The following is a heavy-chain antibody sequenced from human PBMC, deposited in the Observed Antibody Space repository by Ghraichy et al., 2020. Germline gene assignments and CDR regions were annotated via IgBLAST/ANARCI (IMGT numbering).Heavy chain of an antibody. Sequence: ASVKVSCKASGYTFTSYGISWVRQAPGQGLEWMGWISAYNGNTNYAQKLQGRVTMTTDTSTSTAYMELRSLRSDDTAVYYYARDSCSSTSCYIGNDAFDIWGQGTMVTVSS. CDR2: ISAYNGNT. J-gene: IGHJ3*02. CDR1: GYTFTSYG. D-gene: IGHD2-2*02. V-gene: IGHV1-18*01. CDR3: ARDSCSSTSCYIGNDAFDI.